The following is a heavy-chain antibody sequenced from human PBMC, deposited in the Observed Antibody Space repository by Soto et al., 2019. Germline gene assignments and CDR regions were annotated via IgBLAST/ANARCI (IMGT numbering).Heavy chain of an antibody. V-gene: IGHV1-3*01. CDR1: GYILTAYA. CDR2: INAGNGNT. D-gene: IGHD3-3*01. Sequence: ASVKVACKASGYILTAYAMHWVRQAPGQRLEWMGWINAGNGNTEYSQRFQGRVTITRDTSASTAYMEPSSLTSEDTAVYYCARRMIFGVVIILGCPNDFGMDVWGQGTTVTVST. CDR3: ARRMIFGVVIILGCPNDFGMDV. J-gene: IGHJ6*01.